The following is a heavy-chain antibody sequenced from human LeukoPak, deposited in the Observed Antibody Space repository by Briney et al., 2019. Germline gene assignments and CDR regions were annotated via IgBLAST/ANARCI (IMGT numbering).Heavy chain of an antibody. V-gene: IGHV4-59*01. CDR1: GGSISSYY. J-gene: IGHJ3*02. Sequence: SETLSLTCTVSGGSISSYYWSWIRQPPGKGLEWIGYIYYSGSTDYNPSLKSRVTISVDTSKNQFSLRLSSVTAADTAVYYCARVVGIVVVPAAMPGAFDIWGQGTMVTVSS. CDR3: ARVVGIVVVPAAMPGAFDI. D-gene: IGHD2-2*01. CDR2: IYYSGST.